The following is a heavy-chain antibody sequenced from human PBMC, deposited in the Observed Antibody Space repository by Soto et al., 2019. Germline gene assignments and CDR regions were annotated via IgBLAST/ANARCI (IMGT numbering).Heavy chain of an antibody. Sequence: QVQLVESGGGVVQPGRSLRLSCAGSGFIFSNNGMHWVRQAPGKGLEGVAFMSYAGSAKFLADSVKGRFTISRDNSKSTLFLHMSSLRAEDTAMYYCSIVLVEDSPLDHWGQGTLVTVSS. CDR2: MSYAGSAK. D-gene: IGHD2-8*02. CDR1: GFIFSNNG. J-gene: IGHJ4*02. V-gene: IGHV3-30*03. CDR3: SIVLVEDSPLDH.